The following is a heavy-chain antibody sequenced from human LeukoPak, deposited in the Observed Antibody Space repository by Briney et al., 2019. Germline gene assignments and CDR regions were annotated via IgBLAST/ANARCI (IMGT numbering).Heavy chain of an antibody. V-gene: IGHV3-30*18. CDR1: GFTFSSYE. D-gene: IGHD6-19*01. CDR2: ISYDGSNK. J-gene: IGHJ6*02. Sequence: QPGGSLRLSCAASGFTFSSYEMNWVREAPRKGLEWGAVISYDGSNKYYADSVKGRFTISRDNSKNTLYLQMNSLIAEDTAVYYCAKDISGWYRDYYYGMDVWGQGTTVTVSS. CDR3: AKDISGWYRDYYYGMDV.